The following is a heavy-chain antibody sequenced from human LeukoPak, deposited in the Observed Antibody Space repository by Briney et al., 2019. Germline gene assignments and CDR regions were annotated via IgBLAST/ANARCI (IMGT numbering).Heavy chain of an antibody. CDR2: MNPNSGNT. CDR1: GYTFTGYY. J-gene: IGHJ4*02. V-gene: IGHV1-8*02. Sequence: ASVKVSCKASGYTFTGYYMHWVRQATGQGLEWMGWMNPNSGNTGYAQKFQGRVTMTRNTSTSTAYMELSSLRSEDTAIYYCARGQLLAVAGKSGSGYWGQGTLVTVSS. CDR3: ARGQLLAVAGKSGSGY. D-gene: IGHD6-19*01.